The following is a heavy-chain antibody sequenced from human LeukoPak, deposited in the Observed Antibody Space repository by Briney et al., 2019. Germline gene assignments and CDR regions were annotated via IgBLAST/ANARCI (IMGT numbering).Heavy chain of an antibody. CDR3: ARVYELREEDYYYYYMDV. V-gene: IGHV3-48*04. D-gene: IGHD5/OR15-5a*01. CDR2: ISSSSSTI. CDR1: GFTFSTYG. J-gene: IGHJ6*03. Sequence: GGSLRLSCAASGFTFSTYGMHWVRQAPGKGLEWVSYISSSSSTIYYADSVKGRFTISRDNAKNSLYLQMNSLRAEDTALYYCARVYELREEDYYYYYMDVWGKGTTVTVSS.